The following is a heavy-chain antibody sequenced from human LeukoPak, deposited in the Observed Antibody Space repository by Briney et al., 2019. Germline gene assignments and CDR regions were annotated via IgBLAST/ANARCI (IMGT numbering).Heavy chain of an antibody. J-gene: IGHJ4*02. CDR2: ISRSGTNT. Sequence: GGSLRLSCAASGFTFDDYAMHWVRQAPGMGLEWVAAISRSGTNTYYVDSVKGRFTISRDSSKNTLHLQMDSLRAEDTAVYYCAKDWPVSGDHYSPFDYWGQGTLVTVSS. CDR3: AKDWPVSGDHYSPFDY. V-gene: IGHV3-23*01. D-gene: IGHD4-11*01. CDR1: GFTFDDYA.